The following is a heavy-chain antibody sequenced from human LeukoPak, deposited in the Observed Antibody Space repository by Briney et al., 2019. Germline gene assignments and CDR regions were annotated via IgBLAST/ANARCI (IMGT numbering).Heavy chain of an antibody. CDR2: IIPILGIA. J-gene: IGHJ5*02. D-gene: IGHD3-3*01. CDR1: GGTFSSYT. V-gene: IGHV1-69*04. CDR3: ARDPGVGYDFWSGYYYNWFDP. Sequence: SVKVSCKASGGTFSSYTISWVRQAPGQGLEWMGRIIPILGIANYAQKFQGRVTITADKSTSTAYLELSSMRSEDAAVYYCARDPGVGYDFWSGYYYNWFDPWGQGTLVTVSS.